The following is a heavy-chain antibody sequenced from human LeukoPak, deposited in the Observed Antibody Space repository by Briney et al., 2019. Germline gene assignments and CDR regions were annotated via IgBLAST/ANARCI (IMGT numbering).Heavy chain of an antibody. CDR1: GYSFTSYW. Sequence: GESLKISCKGSGYSFTSYWIGWVRQMPGKGLEWMGIIYPGDSDTRYSPSFQGQVTIPADKSISTAYLQWSSLKASDTAMYYCARRVVVPAAILDYWGQGTLVTVSS. D-gene: IGHD2-2*01. J-gene: IGHJ4*02. V-gene: IGHV5-51*01. CDR2: IYPGDSDT. CDR3: ARRVVVPAAILDY.